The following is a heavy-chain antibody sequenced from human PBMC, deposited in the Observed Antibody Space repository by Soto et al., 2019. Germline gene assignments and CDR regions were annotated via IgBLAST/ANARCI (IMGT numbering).Heavy chain of an antibody. J-gene: IGHJ4*02. CDR1: GGTFSRHA. CDR3: ARDYGHDCSGGNCYFYF. Sequence: QVQLVQSGAEVKKPGSSVKVSCKASGGTFSRHAINWVRQAPGHGLQWMGGIVPLFGTANYAQKFQGRVTITADESTSTAHMELRSLRSKDTAVYYCARDYGHDCSGGNCYFYFWGQGTLVTVSS. D-gene: IGHD2-15*01. CDR2: IVPLFGTA. V-gene: IGHV1-69*01.